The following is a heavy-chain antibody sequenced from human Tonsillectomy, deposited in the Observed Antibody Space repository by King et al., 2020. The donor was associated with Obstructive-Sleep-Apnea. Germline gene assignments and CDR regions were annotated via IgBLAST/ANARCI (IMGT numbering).Heavy chain of an antibody. CDR1: GFTFDDYA. CDR3: AKDDGYFAPDI. CDR2: IIWDGGST. D-gene: IGHD5-24*01. Sequence: QLVQSGGVVVQPGGSLRLSCAASGFTFDDYAMHWVRQAPGKGLEWVSLIIWDGGSTYSADSVKGRFTISRDNSKNSLYLQMNSLGAEDTALYYCAKDDGYFAPDIWGQGTMVTVSS. J-gene: IGHJ3*02. V-gene: IGHV3-43D*03.